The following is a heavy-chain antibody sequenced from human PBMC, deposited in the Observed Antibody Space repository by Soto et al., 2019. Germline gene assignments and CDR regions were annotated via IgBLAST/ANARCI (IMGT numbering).Heavy chain of an antibody. CDR1: GFTFSSYD. D-gene: IGHD2-15*01. J-gene: IGHJ4*02. Sequence: EVQVLESGGSLVQPGGSLRLSCVGSGFTFSSYDMSWVRQAPGKGLEWVSGVSASGSITSYADSAKGRFTISRDNAKNAMYLQMNSLRAEDTAVYYCAKGDCSGGRCYRGFDYWGQGTLVTVSS. CDR2: VSASGSIT. CDR3: AKGDCSGGRCYRGFDY. V-gene: IGHV3-23*01.